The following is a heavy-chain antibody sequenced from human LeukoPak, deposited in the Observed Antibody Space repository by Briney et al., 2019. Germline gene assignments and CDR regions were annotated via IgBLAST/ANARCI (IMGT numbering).Heavy chain of an antibody. V-gene: IGHV3-30-3*01. J-gene: IGHJ4*02. CDR2: ISYDGSNK. CDR1: GFTFSSYA. CDR3: EVFEPAAKGVDY. D-gene: IGHD2-2*01. Sequence: GRSLRLSCAASGFTFSSYAMHWVRQAPGKGLEWVAVISYDGSNKYYADSVKGRFTISRDNSKNTLYLQMNSLRAEDTAVYYCEVFEPAAKGVDYWGQGTLVTVSS.